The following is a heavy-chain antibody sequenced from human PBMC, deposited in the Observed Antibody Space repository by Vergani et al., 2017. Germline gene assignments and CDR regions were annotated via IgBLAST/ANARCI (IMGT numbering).Heavy chain of an antibody. Sequence: QVQLVQSGAEVKKPGASVKVSCKASGYTFTSYGISWVRQAPGQGLEWMGWISAYNGNTNYAQKLQGRVTMTTDTSTSTAYMELRSLRSDDTAVYYCARIIVVVPAAPYYYYYYGMDVWGQGTTVTVSS. J-gene: IGHJ6*02. CDR3: ARIIVVVPAAPYYYYYYGMDV. CDR2: ISAYNGNT. CDR1: GYTFTSYG. D-gene: IGHD2-2*01. V-gene: IGHV1-18*01.